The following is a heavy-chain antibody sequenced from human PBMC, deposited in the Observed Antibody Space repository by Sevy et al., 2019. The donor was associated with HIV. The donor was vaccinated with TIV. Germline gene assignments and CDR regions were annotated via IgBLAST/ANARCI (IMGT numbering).Heavy chain of an antibody. CDR1: GFTFSSYG. D-gene: IGHD2-2*01. V-gene: IGHV3-30*18. Sequence: GGSLRLSCAASGFTFSSYGMHWVRQAPGKGLEWVAVISYDGSNKYYADSVKGRFTISRDNSKNTLYLQMNVLRAEDTAVYYCAKVELEDIVVVPAASYYYYGMDVWGQGTTVTVSS. CDR3: AKVELEDIVVVPAASYYYYGMDV. CDR2: ISYDGSNK. J-gene: IGHJ6*02.